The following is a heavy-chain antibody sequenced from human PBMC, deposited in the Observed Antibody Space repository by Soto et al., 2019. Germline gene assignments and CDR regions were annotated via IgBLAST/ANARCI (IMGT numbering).Heavy chain of an antibody. J-gene: IGHJ5*02. CDR1: GGSISSYY. CDR2: IYYIGST. CDR3: ARDGTKTLRYSFDT. V-gene: IGHV4-59*12. D-gene: IGHD1-1*01. Sequence: PSEPLALTCTVSGGSISSYYWSWIRQPPGKGLEWIGYIYYIGSTNYNPSLKSRVTISVDTSKNQFSLKLSSVTAADTAVYYCARDGTKTLRYSFDTWGQGISVTVSS.